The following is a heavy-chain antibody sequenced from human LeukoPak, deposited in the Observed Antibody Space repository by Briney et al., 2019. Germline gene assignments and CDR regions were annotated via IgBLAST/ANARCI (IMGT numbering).Heavy chain of an antibody. CDR3: ARDALCGGDCYSTFDY. D-gene: IGHD2-21*02. CDR1: GYTFITYT. CDR2: INAGNGNT. Sequence: GASVRISCKASGYTFITYTLHWVRQAPGQRLEWMGWINAGNGNTKFSQKFQGRVTMTRDTSTSTVYMELSSLRSEDTAVYYCARDALCGGDCYSTFDYWGQGTLVTVSS. V-gene: IGHV1-3*01. J-gene: IGHJ4*02.